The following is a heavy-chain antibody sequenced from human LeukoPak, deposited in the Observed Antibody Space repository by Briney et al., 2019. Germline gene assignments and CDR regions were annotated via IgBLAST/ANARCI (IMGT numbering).Heavy chain of an antibody. Sequence: PSETLSLTCTVSGDSISSGDYYWRWLRQPAGKVLEWIGRISSSGSTNYNPSLKSRVTISVDTSKNQFSLKLSSVTAADTAVYYCARDLWFGELPCYMDVWGKGTTVTISS. CDR1: GDSISSGDYY. CDR3: ARDLWFGELPCYMDV. J-gene: IGHJ6*03. V-gene: IGHV4-61*02. CDR2: ISSSGST. D-gene: IGHD3-10*01.